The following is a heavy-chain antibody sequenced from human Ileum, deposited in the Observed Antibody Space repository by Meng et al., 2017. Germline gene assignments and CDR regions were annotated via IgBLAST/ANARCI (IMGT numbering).Heavy chain of an antibody. CDR3: AKDWGGVGALDY. CDR2: INGDGGYT. D-gene: IGHD1-26*01. V-gene: IGHV3-74*03. J-gene: IGHJ4*02. CDR1: GFPFTGTW. Sequence: VHLVESGGGLVGPGGYLRLSCAVSGFPFTGTWMHWVRQAPGKGLAWVARINGDGGYTEYADSVRARFTISRDNAKNTLYLQMNSLRAEDTAVYFCAKDWGGVGALDYWGQGSLVTVSS.